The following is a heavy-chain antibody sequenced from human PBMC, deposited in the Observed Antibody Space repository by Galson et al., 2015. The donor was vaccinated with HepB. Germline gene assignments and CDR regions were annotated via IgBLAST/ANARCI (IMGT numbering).Heavy chain of an antibody. Sequence: SLRLSCAASGFTFSSYAMSWVRQAPGKGLEWVSAISGSGGSTYYADSVKGRFTISRDNSKNTLYLQMNSLRAEDTAVYYCAKDRAYSSSWYSDYYYGMDVWGQGTTVTVSS. CDR3: AKDRAYSSSWYSDYYYGMDV. CDR1: GFTFSSYA. J-gene: IGHJ6*02. CDR2: ISGSGGST. V-gene: IGHV3-23*01. D-gene: IGHD6-13*01.